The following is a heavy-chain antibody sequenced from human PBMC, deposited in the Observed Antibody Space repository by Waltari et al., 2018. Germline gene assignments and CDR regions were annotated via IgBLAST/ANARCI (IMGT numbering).Heavy chain of an antibody. V-gene: IGHV4-59*11. CDR1: GGSISSHY. J-gene: IGHJ6*02. Sequence: QVQLQESGPGLVKPSETLSLTCTVSGGSISSHYWSWIRQPPGKGLEWIGYIYYSGSTNYNPSLKSRVTISVDTSKNQFSLKLSSVTAADTAVYYCARAGGSGGYYPYYYYYGMDVWGQGTTVTVSS. CDR2: IYYSGST. CDR3: ARAGGSGGYYPYYYYYGMDV. D-gene: IGHD3-10*01.